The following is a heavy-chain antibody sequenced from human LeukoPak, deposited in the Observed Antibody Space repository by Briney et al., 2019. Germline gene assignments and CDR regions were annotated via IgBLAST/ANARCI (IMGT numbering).Heavy chain of an antibody. CDR3: ARVSDDSGWNFDY. Sequence: ASVKVSCKASGYTFTNYLIHWVRQAPGQRLEWMGWINAGTSNRKYSQKFQDRVTITRETSATTAYMELSSLTSEDTAVYYCARVSDDSGWNFDYWGQGTLVPVSS. V-gene: IGHV1-3*01. CDR2: INAGTSNR. J-gene: IGHJ4*02. D-gene: IGHD6-19*01. CDR1: GYTFTNYL.